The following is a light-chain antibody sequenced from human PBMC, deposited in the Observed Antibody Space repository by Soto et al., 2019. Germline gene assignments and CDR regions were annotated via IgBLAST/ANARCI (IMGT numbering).Light chain of an antibody. V-gene: IGKV3-20*01. CDR1: QSVSSSY. CDR2: GES. Sequence: EIVLTQSPGTLSLSPGERATLSCRARQSVSSSYLAWYQQKPGQSPRLLIYGESSRATGIPDRFSGSGSGTDFTLTISRLEPEDFAVYYCQQYGSTPPTFGQGTKLEIK. CDR3: QQYGSTPPT. J-gene: IGKJ2*01.